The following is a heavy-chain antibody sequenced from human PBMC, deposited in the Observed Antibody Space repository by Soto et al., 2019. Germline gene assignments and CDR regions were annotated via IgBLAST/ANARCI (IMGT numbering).Heavy chain of an antibody. Sequence: SPRLSFAASGVTFSDSAMHWVRQASGKGLEWVGRIRSKANSYATAYAASVKGRFTISRDDSKNTAYLQMNSLKTEDTAVYYCTRQGGMDVWGQGTTVTVSS. CDR3: TRQGGMDV. V-gene: IGHV3-73*01. CDR2: IRSKANSYAT. J-gene: IGHJ6*02. CDR1: GVTFSDSA.